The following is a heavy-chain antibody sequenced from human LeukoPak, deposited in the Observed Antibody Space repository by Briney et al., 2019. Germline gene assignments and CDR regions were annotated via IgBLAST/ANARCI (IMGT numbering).Heavy chain of an antibody. V-gene: IGHV4-31*03. CDR3: AATRMTTVIDY. Sequence: NSSETLSLTCTVSGGSISSGGYYWSWIRQHPGKGLEWIGYIYYSGSTYYNPSLKSRVTISVDTSKNQCSLNLRSVTAADTAVCYCAATRMTTVIDYWGQGPLVNVSS. D-gene: IGHD4-17*01. CDR1: GGSISSGGYY. CDR2: IYYSGST. J-gene: IGHJ4*02.